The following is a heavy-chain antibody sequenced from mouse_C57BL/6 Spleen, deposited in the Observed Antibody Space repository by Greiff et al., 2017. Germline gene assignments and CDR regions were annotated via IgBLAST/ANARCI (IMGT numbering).Heavy chain of an antibody. CDR3: ARYSNYVAWFAY. Sequence: VKLQESDAELVKPGASVKISCKVSGYTFTDHTIHWMKQRPEQGLEWIGYIYPRDGSTKYNEKFKGKATLTADKSSSTAYMQLNSLTSEDSAVYFCARYSNYVAWFAYWGQGTLVTVSA. V-gene: IGHV1-78*01. D-gene: IGHD2-5*01. CDR1: GYTFTDHT. J-gene: IGHJ3*01. CDR2: IYPRDGST.